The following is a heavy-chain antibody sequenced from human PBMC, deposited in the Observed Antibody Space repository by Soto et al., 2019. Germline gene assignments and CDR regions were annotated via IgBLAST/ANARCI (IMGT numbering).Heavy chain of an antibody. D-gene: IGHD7-27*01. CDR2: IDHSGSA. J-gene: IGHJ4*02. CDR3: AGELGTFYVDH. CDR1: AGSIRSGDYY. V-gene: IGHV4-30-4*01. Sequence: QVQLQESGPGLVKPSQTLSLTCTVSAGSIRSGDYYWTWIRQPPGKGLEWIGYIDHSGSAYYNPSLKSRATISIDTSINQFALKMTSVTAADTDVYYCAGELGTFYVDHWGQGTLVTVSS.